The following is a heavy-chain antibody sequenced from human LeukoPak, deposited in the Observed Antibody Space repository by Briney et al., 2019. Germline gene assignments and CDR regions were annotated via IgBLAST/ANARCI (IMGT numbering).Heavy chain of an antibody. V-gene: IGHV3-21*01. CDR2: ISSSSSYI. Sequence: KPGGSLRLSCAASGFTFSSYSMNWVRQAPGKGLEWVSSISSSSSYIYYADSVKGRFTISRDNAKNSLYLQMNSLRAEDTAVYYCAREFGYCSSTSCPEIWFDPLGQGTLVTVSS. CDR3: AREFGYCSSTSCPEIWFDP. CDR1: GFTFSSYS. J-gene: IGHJ5*02. D-gene: IGHD2-2*03.